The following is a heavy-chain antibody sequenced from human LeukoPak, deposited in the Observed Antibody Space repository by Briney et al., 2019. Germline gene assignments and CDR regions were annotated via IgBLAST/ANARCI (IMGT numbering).Heavy chain of an antibody. Sequence: LETPSLTCTVSGYSISSDYYWAWIRQPPGKGLEWIATIYQSGSTYYNPSLKSRVTISLDTSKNLFFLRLTSVTAADTAVYYCARQKMYYYSSSGFFPWYFDLWGRGTLVTVSS. V-gene: IGHV4-38-2*02. CDR1: GYSISSDYY. CDR2: IYQSGST. CDR3: ARQKMYYYSSSGFFPWYFDL. D-gene: IGHD3-22*01. J-gene: IGHJ2*01.